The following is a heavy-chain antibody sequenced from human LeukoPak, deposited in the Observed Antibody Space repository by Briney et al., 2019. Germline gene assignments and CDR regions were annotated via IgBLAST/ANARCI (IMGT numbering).Heavy chain of an antibody. CDR3: ARRLTQYDCFDP. CDR1: GFTFSSYG. Sequence: GGSLRLSCAASGFTFSSYGMSWVRQAPGKGLEWVSAIGGRDGSTYYADSVKGRFTISRDNSKNTLYVQMNSLRAEDTAVYYCARRLTQYDCFDPWGQGILVTVSS. V-gene: IGHV3-23*01. CDR2: IGGRDGST. J-gene: IGHJ5*02. D-gene: IGHD2-2*01.